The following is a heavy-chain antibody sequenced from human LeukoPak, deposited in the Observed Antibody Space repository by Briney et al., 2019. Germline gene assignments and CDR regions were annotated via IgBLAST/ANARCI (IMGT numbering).Heavy chain of an antibody. J-gene: IGHJ4*02. D-gene: IGHD3-16*01. CDR2: INHSGST. V-gene: IGHV4-34*01. CDR1: GGSFSGYY. Sequence: SSETLSLTCAVYGGSFSGYYCSWIRQPPGKGLEWIGEINHSGSTNYNPSLKSRVTISVDTSKNQFSLKLSSVTAADTAVYYCARVSTRFSFDYWGQGTLVTVSS. CDR3: ARVSTRFSFDY.